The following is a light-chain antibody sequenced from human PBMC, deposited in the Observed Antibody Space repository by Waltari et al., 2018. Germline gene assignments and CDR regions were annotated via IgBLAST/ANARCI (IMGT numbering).Light chain of an antibody. CDR2: WAS. J-gene: IGKJ1*01. CDR3: QQYYATPRT. V-gene: IGKV4-1*01. Sequence: DIVMTQSPDSLAVSLGERVTINCKSSQTVLYASDNNNYLAWYQQKLGQPPKLLIYWASTRASGVPARFSGSGSGTDFTLTISSLQAEDVAVYYCQQYYATPRTFGQGTRVEIK. CDR1: QTVLYASDNNNY.